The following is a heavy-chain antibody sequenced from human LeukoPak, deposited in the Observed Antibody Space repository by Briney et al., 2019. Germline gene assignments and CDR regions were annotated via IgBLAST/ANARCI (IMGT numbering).Heavy chain of an antibody. J-gene: IGHJ3*01. CDR1: GFTLSNYW. V-gene: IGHV3-74*01. D-gene: IGHD3-22*01. CDR2: INNEGSST. CDR3: ARDQCFSGYCHVFDS. Sequence: PGGSLRLSCAASGFTLSNYWMSWVRQGPGKGLVWVSRINNEGSSTSYADSVKGRFTISRDNAKNTLYLQMTSLRAEDTAMYYCARDQCFSGYCHVFDSWGRGTMVTVSS.